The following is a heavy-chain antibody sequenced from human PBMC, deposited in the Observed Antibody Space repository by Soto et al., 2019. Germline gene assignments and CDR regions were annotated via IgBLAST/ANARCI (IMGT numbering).Heavy chain of an antibody. J-gene: IGHJ4*02. CDR3: ARSSRSYFEY. Sequence: QVQLQESGPGLVKPSQTLSLTCTVSGGSISNGGYYWSWIRQHPGKGLEWIGYIYNSGSTYYNPSLKSRITISANTSKNQFSLKVSSVTAADTAVYYGARSSRSYFEYWGQGTLVTVSS. V-gene: IGHV4-31*03. CDR1: GGSISNGGYY. CDR2: IYNSGST.